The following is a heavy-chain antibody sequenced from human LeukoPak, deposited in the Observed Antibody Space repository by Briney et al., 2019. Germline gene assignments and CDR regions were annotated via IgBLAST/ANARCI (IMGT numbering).Heavy chain of an antibody. J-gene: IGHJ4*02. Sequence: GGSLRLSCAASGFTFSSYSMNWVRQAPGKGLEWVSYISSSSSTIYYADSVKGRFTISRDNAKNSLYLQMNSLRAEDTAVYYCARGGLRFLEWLSNWGQGTLVTVSS. D-gene: IGHD3-3*01. CDR3: ARGGLRFLEWLSN. V-gene: IGHV3-48*01. CDR1: GFTFSSYS. CDR2: ISSSSSTI.